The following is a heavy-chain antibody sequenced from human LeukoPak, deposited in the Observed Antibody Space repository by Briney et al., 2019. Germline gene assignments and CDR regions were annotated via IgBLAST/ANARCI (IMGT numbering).Heavy chain of an antibody. V-gene: IGHV3-23*01. D-gene: IGHD2-2*01. Sequence: GGSLRLSCAASGFTFSSYAMSWVRQAPGKGLEWVSAISGSTYYADSVKGRFTISRDNSKNTLYLQMNSLRAEDTAVYYCAKAAASYCSSTSCYGHYYYGMDVWGQGTTVTGSS. J-gene: IGHJ6*02. CDR1: GFTFSSYA. CDR2: ISGST. CDR3: AKAAASYCSSTSCYGHYYYGMDV.